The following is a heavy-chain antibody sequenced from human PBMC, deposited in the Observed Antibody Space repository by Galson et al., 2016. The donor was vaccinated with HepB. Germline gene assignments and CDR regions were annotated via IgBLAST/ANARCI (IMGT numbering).Heavy chain of an antibody. CDR3: ARDPGWQYRDSGSYLGWFEP. D-gene: IGHD1-26*01. CDR1: GDSVSSNSAA. J-gene: IGHJ5*02. V-gene: IGHV6-1*01. CDR2: TFYRSKWHN. Sequence: CAISGDSVSSNSAAWNWIRQSPSRGLEWLGRTFYRSKWHNEYAVSVQSRISIKSDTSKNQFSLQLNSVSPEDTAVYYSARDPGWQYRDSGSYLGWFEPWGQGTLVTVSS.